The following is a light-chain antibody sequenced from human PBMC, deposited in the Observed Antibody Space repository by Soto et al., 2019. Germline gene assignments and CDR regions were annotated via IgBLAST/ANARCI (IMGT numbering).Light chain of an antibody. Sequence: EIVMTQSPATLSVSPGERATLSCRASQSVNINLAWYQQKPGQAPRLLIQGASTRATGTPARFSGSGSGTEFTLTISSLQSEDFAVYFCQQYNIWPLWTFGQGTKVDI. CDR2: GAS. J-gene: IGKJ1*01. V-gene: IGKV3-15*01. CDR3: QQYNIWPLWT. CDR1: QSVNIN.